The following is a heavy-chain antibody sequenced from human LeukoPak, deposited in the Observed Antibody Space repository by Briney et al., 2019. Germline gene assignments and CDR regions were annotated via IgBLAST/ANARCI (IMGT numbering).Heavy chain of an antibody. CDR3: ARDLGVRGMDV. V-gene: IGHV4-31*03. Sequence: SETLSLTCTVTAGSVSSGGNYWSWIRQHPGKGLEWIGYLYYTGTTYYNPSLKSRITISVDTSKTQFSLRLSSVSAADTAIYYCARDLGVRGMDVWGQGTTVTVSS. J-gene: IGHJ6*02. CDR1: AGSVSSGGNY. D-gene: IGHD2-21*01. CDR2: LYYTGTT.